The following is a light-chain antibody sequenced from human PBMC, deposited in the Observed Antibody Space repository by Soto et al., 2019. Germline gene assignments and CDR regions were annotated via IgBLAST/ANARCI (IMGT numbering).Light chain of an antibody. J-gene: IGKJ2*01. CDR1: QTLRRTY. CDR3: HQYDNAPQT. Sequence: EIVPMQSPGTLPLSPGERATLSCRASQTLRRTYIAWYQQKPGQAPRVLIYGASKRATGIPDRFSGSGSGTDFSLTISRLEPEDFAVYYCHQYDNAPQTYGQGTKVDIK. V-gene: IGKV3-20*01. CDR2: GAS.